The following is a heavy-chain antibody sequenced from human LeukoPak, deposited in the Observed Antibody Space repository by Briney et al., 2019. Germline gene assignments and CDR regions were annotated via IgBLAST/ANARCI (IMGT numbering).Heavy chain of an antibody. D-gene: IGHD5-18*01. CDR2: IKQDESEK. CDR1: GFTFSSYW. V-gene: IGHV3-7*01. Sequence: SGGSLRLSCAASGFTFSSYWMSWVRQAPGKGLEWVANIKQDESEKYYVDSVKGRFTISRDNAKNSLYLQMHSLRAEDTAVYYCASSGYSSVNAFDVWGQGTMVTVSS. J-gene: IGHJ3*01. CDR3: ASSGYSSVNAFDV.